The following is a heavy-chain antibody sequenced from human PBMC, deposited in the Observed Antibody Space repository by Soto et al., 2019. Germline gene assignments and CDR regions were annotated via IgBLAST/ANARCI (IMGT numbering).Heavy chain of an antibody. CDR1: GGSISSSSYY. D-gene: IGHD3-3*01. CDR2: IYYSGST. CDR3: ARDAYFDFWSGSPNYYRMDV. Sequence: SETLSLTCTVSGGSISSSSYYWGWIRQPPGKGLEWIGSIYYSGSTYYNPSLKSRVTISVDTSKNQFSLKLSSVTAADTAVYYCARDAYFDFWSGSPNYYRMDVWGRGTKVTGSS. J-gene: IGHJ6*02. V-gene: IGHV4-39*02.